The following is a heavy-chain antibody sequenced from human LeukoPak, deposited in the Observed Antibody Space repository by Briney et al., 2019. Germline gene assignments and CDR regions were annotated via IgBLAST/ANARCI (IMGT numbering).Heavy chain of an antibody. V-gene: IGHV3-30-3*01. J-gene: IGHJ6*03. D-gene: IGHD6-13*01. CDR2: ISYDGSNK. CDR1: GFTFSSCA. Sequence: GGSLRLSCAASGFTFSSCAMHWVRQAPGKGLEWVTVISYDGSNKYYADSVKGRFTISRDNAKNSLYLQMNSLRAEDTAVYYCARESAAAGTPYYYYYMDVWGKGTTVTVSS. CDR3: ARESAAAGTPYYYYYMDV.